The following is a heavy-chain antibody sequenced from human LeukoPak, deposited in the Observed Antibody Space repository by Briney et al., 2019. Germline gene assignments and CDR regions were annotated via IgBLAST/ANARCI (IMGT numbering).Heavy chain of an antibody. Sequence: SETLSLTCTVSGGSISSYYWSWIRQPPGKGLEWIGYIYYSGSTNYNPSLKSRVTISVDTSKNQFSLKLSSVTAADTAVYHCARGKLTRSYYYGMDVWGQGTTVTVSS. CDR3: ARGKLTRSYYYGMDV. CDR1: GGSISSYY. V-gene: IGHV4-59*01. J-gene: IGHJ6*02. CDR2: IYYSGST.